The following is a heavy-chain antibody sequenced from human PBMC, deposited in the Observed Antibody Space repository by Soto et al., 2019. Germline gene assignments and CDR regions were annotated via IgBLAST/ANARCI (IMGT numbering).Heavy chain of an antibody. Sequence: QVQLVESGGGVVQPGRSLRLSCAASGFTFSSYGMHWVRQAPGKGLEWVAVIWYDGSNKYYADSVKGRFTISRDNSKNTLYLKMNSLRAEDTAVHYCARDGNYYDSSGYYYGPIFDYCGQGTLVTVSS. CDR2: IWYDGSNK. V-gene: IGHV3-33*01. CDR1: GFTFSSYG. D-gene: IGHD3-22*01. CDR3: ARDGNYYDSSGYYYGPIFDY. J-gene: IGHJ4*02.